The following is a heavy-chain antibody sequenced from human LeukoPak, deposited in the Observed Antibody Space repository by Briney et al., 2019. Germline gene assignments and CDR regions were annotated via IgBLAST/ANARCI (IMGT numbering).Heavy chain of an antibody. D-gene: IGHD2-21*02. CDR2: IYTSGST. J-gene: IGHJ4*02. CDR3: ARSIVVVTLYYFDY. CDR1: DGSISSSSYY. Sequence: SETLSLTCTVSDGSISSSSYYWSWIRQPAGKGLEWIGRIYTSGSTNYNPSLKSRVTISVDTSKNQFSLKLSSVTAADTAVYYCARSIVVVTLYYFDYWGQGTLVTVSS. V-gene: IGHV4-61*02.